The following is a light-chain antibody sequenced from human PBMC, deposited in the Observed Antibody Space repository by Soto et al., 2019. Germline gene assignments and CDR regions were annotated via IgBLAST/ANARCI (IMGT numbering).Light chain of an antibody. Sequence: QSVLTQPPSASGTPGQRVTISCSGSSSNIGSNTVNWYQQLPGTAPKLLIYSNNRRPSGVPDRFSGFKSGTSASLAISGLQSEDEADYYFAAWDDSLNGPVFGGGTKLTVL. V-gene: IGLV1-44*01. CDR1: SSNIGSNT. J-gene: IGLJ2*01. CDR3: AAWDDSLNGPV. CDR2: SNN.